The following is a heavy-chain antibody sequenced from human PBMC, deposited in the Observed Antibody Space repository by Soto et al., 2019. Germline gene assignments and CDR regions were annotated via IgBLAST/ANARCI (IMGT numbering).Heavy chain of an antibody. CDR1: GFSLSTSGVG. CDR3: AHTYYDFWSGYYLFDY. D-gene: IGHD3-3*01. Sequence: QITLKESGPTLVNPTQTLTLTCTFSGFSLSTSGVGVGWIRQPPGKALEWLALIYWNDDKRYSPSLKSRLTITKDTSKNQVVLTMTNMDPVDTATYYCAHTYYDFWSGYYLFDYWGQGTLVTVSS. J-gene: IGHJ4*02. CDR2: IYWNDDK. V-gene: IGHV2-5*01.